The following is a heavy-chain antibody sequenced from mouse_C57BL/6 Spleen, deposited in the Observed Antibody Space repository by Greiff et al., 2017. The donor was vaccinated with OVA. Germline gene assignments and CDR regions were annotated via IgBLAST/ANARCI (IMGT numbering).Heavy chain of an antibody. CDR1: GYTFTSYT. D-gene: IGHD2-4*01. V-gene: IGHV1-4*01. CDR2: INPSSGYT. Sequence: QVHVKQSGAELARPGASVKMSCKASGYTFTSYTMHWVKQRPGQGLEWIGYINPSSGYTKYNQKFKDKATLTADKSSSTAYMQLSSLTSEDSAVYYCAYDYDGRYFDVWGTGTTVTVSS. J-gene: IGHJ1*03. CDR3: AYDYDGRYFDV.